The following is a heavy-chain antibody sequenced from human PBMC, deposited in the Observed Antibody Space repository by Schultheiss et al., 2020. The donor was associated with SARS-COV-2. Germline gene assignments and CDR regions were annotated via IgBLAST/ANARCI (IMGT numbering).Heavy chain of an antibody. CDR3: ARERVGATRDAFDI. CDR2: IAGYNGDT. J-gene: IGHJ3*02. Sequence: ASVKVSCKVSGYTFSSYGISWVRQAPGQGLEWMGWIAGYNGDTKYAQKFQDRATMTTDTSTSTAYMELRSLRSDDTAVYYCARERVGATRDAFDIWGQGTMVTVSS. D-gene: IGHD1-26*01. V-gene: IGHV1-18*01. CDR1: GYTFSSYG.